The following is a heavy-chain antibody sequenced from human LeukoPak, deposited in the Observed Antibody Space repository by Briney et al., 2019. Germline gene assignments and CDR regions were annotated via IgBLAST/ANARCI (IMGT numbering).Heavy chain of an antibody. J-gene: IGHJ4*02. V-gene: IGHV3-23*01. CDR2: ISGSGGST. D-gene: IGHD3-16*01. Sequence: GGSLRLSCAASGFTFSSYAMSWVRQAPGKGLEWVSAISGSGGSTYYADSVKGRFTISRDNSKNTLYLQMNSLRAEDTAVYYCARDDTPWGWNFDYWGQGTLVTVSS. CDR3: ARDDTPWGWNFDY. CDR1: GFTFSSYA.